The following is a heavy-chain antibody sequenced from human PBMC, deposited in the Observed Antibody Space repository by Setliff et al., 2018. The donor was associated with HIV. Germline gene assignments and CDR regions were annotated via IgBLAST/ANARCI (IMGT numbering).Heavy chain of an antibody. V-gene: IGHV1-69*06. CDR2: IIPIFETT. D-gene: IGHD3-10*01. CDR3: ARGQGVHFWVNDAFDI. CDR1: GGTFGSYA. Sequence: SVKVSCKASGGTFGSYAISWVRQAPGQGLEWLGWIIPIFETTNYAQKFQGRVTITADKSTSTIYMELSSLRSDDTAVYYCARGQGVHFWVNDAFDIWGQGTMVTVSS. J-gene: IGHJ3*02.